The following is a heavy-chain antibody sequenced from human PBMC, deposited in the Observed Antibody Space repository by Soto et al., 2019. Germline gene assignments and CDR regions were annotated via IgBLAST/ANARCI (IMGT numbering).Heavy chain of an antibody. CDR2: ISPYTGDT. CDR3: ATVDNYFTPTPQDV. D-gene: IGHD5-12*01. CDR1: GYIFVNYG. Sequence: QVQLVQSGAEMKKPGASVRVSCKASGYIFVNYGIAWVRQAPGQGLEWMGWISPYTGDTHSASKVQGRLTMTTDTSTSTAYVVLGSVTSDDPALYYCATVDNYFTPTPQDVWGQGTTVTVSS. V-gene: IGHV1-18*01. J-gene: IGHJ6*02.